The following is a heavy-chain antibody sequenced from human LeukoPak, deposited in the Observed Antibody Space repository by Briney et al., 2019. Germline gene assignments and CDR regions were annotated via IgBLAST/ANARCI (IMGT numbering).Heavy chain of an antibody. V-gene: IGHV4-59*08. CDR1: GGSISGYY. Sequence: SETLPDTPTVSGGSISGYYLSWIRQPPGKGLEWIGYIYYSGSTNYNTSLKSRVTISIDTSKNQFSLKLTSVTAADTAVYYCAAGTPALEFWGQGTLVTVSS. J-gene: IGHJ4*02. CDR3: AAGTPALEF. CDR2: IYYSGST. D-gene: IGHD2-15*01.